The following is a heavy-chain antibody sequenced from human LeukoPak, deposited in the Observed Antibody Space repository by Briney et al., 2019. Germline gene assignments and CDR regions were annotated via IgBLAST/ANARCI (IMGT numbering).Heavy chain of an antibody. CDR3: AKDIGDDYFFDY. J-gene: IGHJ4*02. D-gene: IGHD3-10*01. CDR2: ISYDGSNK. V-gene: IGHV3-30*18. Sequence: PGGSLRLSCAASGFTFSSYGMHWVRQAPGKGLEWVAVISYDGSNKYYADSVKGRFTISRDNSKNTLYLQMNSLRAEDTAVYYCAKDIGDDYFFDYWGQGTLVTVSS. CDR1: GFTFSSYG.